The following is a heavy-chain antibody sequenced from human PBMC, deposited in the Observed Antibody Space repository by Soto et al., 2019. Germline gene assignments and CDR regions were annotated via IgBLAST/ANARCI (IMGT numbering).Heavy chain of an antibody. Sequence: QVQLRESGPGLVKPSETLSLTCTVSGGSISSYYWSWIRQPPGKGLEWIGYIYYSGSTNYNPSLKSRVTISVDTSKNQFSLKLSSVTAADTAVYYCARDTGYSSSWFGNWGQGTLVTVSS. CDR2: IYYSGST. V-gene: IGHV4-59*01. D-gene: IGHD6-13*01. CDR3: ARDTGYSSSWFGN. J-gene: IGHJ4*02. CDR1: GGSISSYY.